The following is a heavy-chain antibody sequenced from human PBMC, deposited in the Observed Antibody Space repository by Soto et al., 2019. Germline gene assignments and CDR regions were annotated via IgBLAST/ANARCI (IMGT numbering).Heavy chain of an antibody. Sequence: QVQLVESGGGLVKPGGSLRLSCAASGFTFSDYYMSWIRQAPGKGLEWVSYISSSGSTIYYADSVKGRFTICRDNAKNSLYLQMNSLRAEDTAVYYCARDPPSGYCSGGSCYSEYFDLWGRGTLVTVSS. CDR3: ARDPPSGYCSGGSCYSEYFDL. V-gene: IGHV3-11*01. D-gene: IGHD2-15*01. CDR1: GFTFSDYY. J-gene: IGHJ2*01. CDR2: ISSSGSTI.